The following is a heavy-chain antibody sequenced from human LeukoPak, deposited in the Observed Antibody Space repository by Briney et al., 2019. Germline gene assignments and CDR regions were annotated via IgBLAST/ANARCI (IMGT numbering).Heavy chain of an antibody. CDR1: GGTFSSYA. D-gene: IGHD6-13*01. CDR2: INPNSGGT. Sequence: GSSVKVCCKASGGTFSSYAISWVRQAPGQGLEWMGWINPNSGGTNYAQKFQGRVTMTRDTSISTAYMELSRLRSDDTAVYYCARGPMYSSSRLIDYWGQGTLVTVSS. V-gene: IGHV1-2*02. CDR3: ARGPMYSSSRLIDY. J-gene: IGHJ4*02.